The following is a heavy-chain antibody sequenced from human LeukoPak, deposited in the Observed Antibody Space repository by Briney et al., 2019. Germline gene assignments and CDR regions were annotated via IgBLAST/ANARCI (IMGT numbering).Heavy chain of an antibody. Sequence: ASETLSLTCTVSGASVSSYYWSWIRQPPGKGLEWIGYVHKYGSTNYNPSLKSRVTMSVDTSKNQVSLTLRSVSRADTAMYYCARAPGYNFGPNNCFDPWGQGTLVTVSS. D-gene: IGHD5-18*01. CDR2: VHKYGST. CDR1: GASVSSYY. V-gene: IGHV4-59*02. J-gene: IGHJ5*02. CDR3: ARAPGYNFGPNNCFDP.